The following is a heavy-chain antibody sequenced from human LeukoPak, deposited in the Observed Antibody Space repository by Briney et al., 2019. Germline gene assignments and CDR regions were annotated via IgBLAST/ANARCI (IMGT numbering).Heavy chain of an antibody. CDR3: AKGFPHPYYYDSSGELPDYYYYMDV. CDR1: GFTFSDYY. J-gene: IGHJ6*03. CDR2: ISSSGSTI. Sequence: PGGSLRLSCAASGFTFSDYYMSWIRQAPGKGLEWVSYISSSGSTIYYADSVKGRFTISRDNSKNTLYLQMNSLRAEDTAVYYCAKGFPHPYYYDSSGELPDYYYYMDVWGKGTTVTVSS. D-gene: IGHD3-22*01. V-gene: IGHV3-11*04.